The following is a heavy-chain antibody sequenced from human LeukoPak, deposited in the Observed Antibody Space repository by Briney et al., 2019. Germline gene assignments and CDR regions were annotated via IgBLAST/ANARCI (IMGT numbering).Heavy chain of an antibody. CDR3: ARPSRSGFFDC. J-gene: IGHJ4*02. CDR2: VYSSGST. D-gene: IGHD3-10*01. V-gene: IGHV4-39*01. CDR1: GGSINSNTYY. Sequence: SETLSLTCAVSGGSINSNTYYWGWIRQPPGKGLEWIGSVYSSGSTYYNPSLKSRVAISADTSKNQFSLRLSSVTAPDTAVYYCARPSRSGFFDCLGQGTLVTVSS.